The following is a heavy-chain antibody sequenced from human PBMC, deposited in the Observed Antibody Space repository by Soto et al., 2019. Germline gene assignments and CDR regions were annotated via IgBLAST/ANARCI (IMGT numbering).Heavy chain of an antibody. D-gene: IGHD3-9*01. V-gene: IGHV3-30*18. CDR3: AKGEGYYDILTGSPTDY. Sequence: GGSLRLSCAASGFTFSSYGMHWVRQAPGKGLEWVAVISYDGSNKYYADSVKGRFTISRDNSKNTLYLQMNSLRAEDTAVYYCAKGEGYYDILTGSPTDYWGQGTLVTVSS. J-gene: IGHJ4*02. CDR1: GFTFSSYG. CDR2: ISYDGSNK.